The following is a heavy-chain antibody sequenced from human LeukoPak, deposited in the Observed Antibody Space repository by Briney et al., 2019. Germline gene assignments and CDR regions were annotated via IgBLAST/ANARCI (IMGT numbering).Heavy chain of an antibody. D-gene: IGHD2-8*02. CDR2: INPNSGGT. CDR1: GYTFTGYY. J-gene: IGHJ4*02. V-gene: IGHV1-2*02. Sequence: VASVKVSCKASGYTFTGYYMHWVRQAPGQGLEWMGWINPNSGGTNYAQKFQGRVTMTRDTSISTAYMELSRLRSDDTAVYYCARDRRGTGNSFDYWGQGTLVTVSS. CDR3: ARDRRGTGNSFDY.